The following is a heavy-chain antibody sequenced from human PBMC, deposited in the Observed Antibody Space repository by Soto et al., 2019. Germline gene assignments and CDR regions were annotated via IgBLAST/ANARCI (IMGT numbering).Heavy chain of an antibody. J-gene: IGHJ4*02. D-gene: IGHD4-17*01. CDR3: ATSNYGERD. CDR2: VSGNGGST. V-gene: IGHV3-23*01. Sequence: EGQVLESGGGLVQPGGSLRLTCVASGFTLSNFGMSWVRQAPGKGLEWVSFVSGNGGSTYYIDSVKGRFTISRDSSTNTVRLQMNSLRAEDTAVYYCATSNYGERDWGQGALVTDSS. CDR1: GFTLSNFG.